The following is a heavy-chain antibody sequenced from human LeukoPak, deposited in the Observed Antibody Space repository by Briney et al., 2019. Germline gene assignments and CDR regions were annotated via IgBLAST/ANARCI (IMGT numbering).Heavy chain of an antibody. CDR3: ARSGVVPAANNWFDP. CDR1: GYTFTGYW. J-gene: IGHJ5*02. D-gene: IGHD2-2*01. CDR2: ISPSGGST. V-gene: IGHV1-46*01. Sequence: GASVKVSCKAFGYTFTGYWMHWVRQAPGQGPEWMGVISPSGGSTIYAQKFQGRVTITADESTSTAYMELSSLRSEDTAVYYCARSGVVPAANNWFDPWGQGTLVTVSS.